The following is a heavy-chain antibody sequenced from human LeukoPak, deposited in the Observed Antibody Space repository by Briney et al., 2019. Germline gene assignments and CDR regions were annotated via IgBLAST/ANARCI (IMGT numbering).Heavy chain of an antibody. CDR1: GFTFSSYW. Sequence: GGSLRLSCAASGFTFSSYWMHWVRQTPGKGLVWVSRINRDGSSTIYADSVKGRFTISRDNAKNTLYLQMNSLRAEDTAVYYCARVGYYDNSGWGRYAFDIWGQGTMVTVSS. V-gene: IGHV3-74*01. CDR2: INRDGSST. J-gene: IGHJ3*02. CDR3: ARVGYYDNSGWGRYAFDI. D-gene: IGHD3-22*01.